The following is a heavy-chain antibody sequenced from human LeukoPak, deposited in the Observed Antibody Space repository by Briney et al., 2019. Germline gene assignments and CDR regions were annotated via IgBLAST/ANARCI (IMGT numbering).Heavy chain of an antibody. CDR1: GYTFTSYY. D-gene: IGHD3-10*01. CDR3: ARDLWTNYFDY. CDR2: INPSGGST. V-gene: IGHV1-46*01. J-gene: IGHJ4*02. Sequence: ASVKVSCKASGYTFTSYYMRWVRQAPGQGLEWMGIINPSGGSTSYAQKFQGRVTMTRDTSTSTVYMELSSLRSEDTAVYYCARDLWTNYFDYWGQGTLVTVPS.